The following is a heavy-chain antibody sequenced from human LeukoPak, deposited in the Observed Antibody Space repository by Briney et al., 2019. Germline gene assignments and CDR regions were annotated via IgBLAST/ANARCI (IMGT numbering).Heavy chain of an antibody. CDR1: NGSISIYY. D-gene: IGHD4-11*01. V-gene: IGHV4-34*01. J-gene: IGHJ3*02. Sequence: SETLSLTCTVSNGSISIYYWSWIRQPPGKGLEWIGEINHSGSTNYNPSLKSRVTISVDTSKNQFSLKLSSVTAADTAVYYCARAREDYPYDAFDIWGQGTMVTVSS. CDR2: INHSGST. CDR3: ARAREDYPYDAFDI.